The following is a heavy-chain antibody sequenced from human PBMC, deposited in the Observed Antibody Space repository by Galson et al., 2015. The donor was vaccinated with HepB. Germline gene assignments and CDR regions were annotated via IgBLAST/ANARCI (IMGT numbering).Heavy chain of an antibody. D-gene: IGHD5-12*01. CDR3: ARGESGASYDYFHNKALDV. V-gene: IGHV6-1*01. J-gene: IGHJ6*02. Sequence: CAISGDSVSSNSAAWTWIRQSPSRGLEWLGRTYYRSKWFNDYAVSVKSRITVSADTSKNQVSLHLKSVTPGDTAVYYCARGESGASYDYFHNKALDVWGQGTTGTVSS. CDR1: GDSVSSNSAA. CDR2: TYYRSKWFN.